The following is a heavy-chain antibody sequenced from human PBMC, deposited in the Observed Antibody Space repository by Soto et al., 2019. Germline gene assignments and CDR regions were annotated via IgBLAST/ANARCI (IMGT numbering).Heavy chain of an antibody. V-gene: IGHV4-39*01. D-gene: IGHD3-16*02. Sequence: TSETFSLTCTVSGYSIINSNYYWGWFRQPPGKGLEWIASIYYIGSTYYNPSLKSRVTISVDTSNNQFSLNLNSVTASDTAVYYCAGRNSLASVSLNFRELSNYKWIDPWGPGTLVTVSS. CDR3: AGRNSLASVSLNFRELSNYKWIDP. CDR2: IYYIGST. CDR1: GYSIINSNYY. J-gene: IGHJ5*02.